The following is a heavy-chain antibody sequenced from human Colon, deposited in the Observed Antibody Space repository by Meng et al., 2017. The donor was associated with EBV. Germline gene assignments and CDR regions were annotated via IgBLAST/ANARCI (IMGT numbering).Heavy chain of an antibody. D-gene: IGHD3-3*02. J-gene: IGHJ4*02. CDR2: IYYRGST. V-gene: IGHV4-39*07. CDR3: VISSHN. CDR1: GGSITSTSSY. Sequence: LHLQEPGPGLWQPSETLSLTCTISGGSITSTSSYWGWVRQPPGKGLEWIGSIYYRGSTNYNPSLKSRISMSVDMSKNQFSLKVNSVTAADTAIYYCVISSHNWGQGTLVTVFS.